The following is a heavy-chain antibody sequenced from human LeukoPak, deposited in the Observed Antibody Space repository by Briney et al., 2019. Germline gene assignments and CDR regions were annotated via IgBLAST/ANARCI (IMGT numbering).Heavy chain of an antibody. CDR3: ARDQYDTWSRRGNFDS. V-gene: IGHV3-7*03. CDR2: IKLDGSEK. Sequence: PGGSLRLSCVASGFSFGKYWMSWVRQAPGKGLEWVANIKLDGSEKNYVDSVKGRFNISRDNTKNSLYLQMNSLRAEDTAVFYCARDQYDTWSRRGNFDSWGQGTLVIVSS. CDR1: GFSFGKYW. D-gene: IGHD3/OR15-3a*01. J-gene: IGHJ4*02.